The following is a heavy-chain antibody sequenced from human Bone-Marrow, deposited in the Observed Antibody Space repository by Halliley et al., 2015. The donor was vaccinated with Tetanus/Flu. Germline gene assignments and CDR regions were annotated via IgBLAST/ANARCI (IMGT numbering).Heavy chain of an antibody. CDR3: ARQFSDPVILFAH. Sequence: WIWGFYDRGNPHSNPSLKSRATISVGTSKKQFSLRLSSVGAADTAVYYCARQFSDPVILFAHWGQGTLVTVSS. CDR2: FYDRGNP. V-gene: IGHV4-39*01. J-gene: IGHJ4*02. D-gene: IGHD3-3*01.